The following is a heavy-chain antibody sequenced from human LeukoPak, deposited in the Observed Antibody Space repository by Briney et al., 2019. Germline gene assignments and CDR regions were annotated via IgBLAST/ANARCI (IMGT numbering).Heavy chain of an antibody. Sequence: SETLSLTCTVSGGSVNSGSYYWSWIRQPPGKGLEWIGYIYYSGSTNCNPSLKSRVTISVDTSKNQFSLKMNSVTAADTAVYYCASVYDYVKSWGQGTLVTVSS. J-gene: IGHJ4*02. CDR3: ASVYDYVKS. CDR1: GGSVNSGSYY. V-gene: IGHV4-61*01. D-gene: IGHD3-16*01. CDR2: IYYSGST.